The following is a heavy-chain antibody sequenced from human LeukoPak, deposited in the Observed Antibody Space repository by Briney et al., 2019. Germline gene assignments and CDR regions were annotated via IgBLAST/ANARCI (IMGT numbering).Heavy chain of an antibody. D-gene: IGHD1-26*01. CDR3: AREYIVGGTPYFYYVDV. CDR2: VFTSGIT. V-gene: IGHV4-4*07. J-gene: IGHJ6*03. CDR1: GGSIGGYS. Sequence: NPSETLSLTCTVSGGSIGGYSWTWIRQSTGKGLEWIGRVFTSGITAYNPSLNSRVTMSVDTSDKHFSLNLTSVTVADTAVYYCAREYIVGGTPYFYYVDVWGKGTTVTVSS.